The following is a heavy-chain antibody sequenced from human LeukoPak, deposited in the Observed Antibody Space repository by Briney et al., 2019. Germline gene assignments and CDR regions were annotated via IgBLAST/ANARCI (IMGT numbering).Heavy chain of an antibody. V-gene: IGHV4-39*07. CDR2: MYSSGST. CDR3: ARGDSSDYYAFDI. Sequence: PSETLSLTCTVSGGSISITSYYWGWIRQPPGKGLEWIGSMYSSGSTYYNPSLKSRVTISVDTSKNQFSLKLSSVTTADTAVYYCARGDSSDYYAFDIWGQGTMVTVSS. D-gene: IGHD3-22*01. J-gene: IGHJ3*02. CDR1: GGSISITSYY.